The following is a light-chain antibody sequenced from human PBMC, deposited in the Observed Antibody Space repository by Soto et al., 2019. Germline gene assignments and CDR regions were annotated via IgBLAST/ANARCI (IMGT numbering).Light chain of an antibody. CDR3: QQYGSFPLT. Sequence: EIVLTQSPGTLSLSPGERATLSCRASQNVKNNYLAWYQQKPGQAPSLLIYGASSRATGIPDRFSGSGSGTDFTLTISRLEPEDFAVYSCQQYGSFPLTFGGGTKVETK. J-gene: IGKJ4*01. CDR1: QNVKNNY. V-gene: IGKV3-20*01. CDR2: GAS.